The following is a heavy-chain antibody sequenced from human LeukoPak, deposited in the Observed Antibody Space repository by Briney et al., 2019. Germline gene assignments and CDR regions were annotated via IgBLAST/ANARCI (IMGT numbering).Heavy chain of an antibody. D-gene: IGHD2-15*01. V-gene: IGHV4-34*01. J-gene: IGHJ5*02. Sequence: SETLSLTCAVYGGSFSGYYWSWIRQPPGKGLEWIGEINHSGSTNYNPSLKSRVTMSVDTSKNQFSLKLSSVTAADTAVYYCARRIVVVVTATFGWFDPWGQGTLVTVSS. CDR1: GGSFSGYY. CDR3: ARRIVVVVTATFGWFDP. CDR2: INHSGST.